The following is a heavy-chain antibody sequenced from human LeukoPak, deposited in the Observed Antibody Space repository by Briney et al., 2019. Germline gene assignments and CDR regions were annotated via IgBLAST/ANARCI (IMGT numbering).Heavy chain of an antibody. CDR1: GGSISSYY. J-gene: IGHJ4*02. V-gene: IGHV4-59*01. CDR3: ARDRYSSSLFDY. CDR2: IYYSGST. Sequence: PSETLSLTCTVSGGSISSYYWSWIRQPPGKGLEWIGYIYYSGSTNYNPSLKSRVTISVDTSKNQFSLKLSSVTAADTAVYYCARDRYSSSLFDYWGQGTLVTVSS. D-gene: IGHD6-13*01.